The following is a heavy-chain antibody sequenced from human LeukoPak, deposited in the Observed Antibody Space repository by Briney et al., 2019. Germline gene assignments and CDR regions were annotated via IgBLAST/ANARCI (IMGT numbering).Heavy chain of an antibody. CDR2: IYYSGST. Sequence: SETLSLTCAVYGGSFSGYYWSWIRQPPGKGLEWIGYIYYSGSTNYNPSLKSRVTISVDTSKNQFSLKLSSVTAADTAVYYCARVVGAPYFDYWGQGTLVTVSS. CDR1: GGSFSGYY. D-gene: IGHD1-26*01. V-gene: IGHV4-59*01. J-gene: IGHJ4*02. CDR3: ARVVGAPYFDY.